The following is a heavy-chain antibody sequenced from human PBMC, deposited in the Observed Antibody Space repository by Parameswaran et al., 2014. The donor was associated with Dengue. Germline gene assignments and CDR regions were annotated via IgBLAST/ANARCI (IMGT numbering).Heavy chain of an antibody. CDR3: ARDRVAMIPGDAFDI. V-gene: IGHV1-2*02. J-gene: IGHJ3*02. D-gene: IGHD3-22*01. Sequence: WVRQAPGQGLEWMGWINPNSGGTNYAQKFQGRVTMTRDTSISTAYMELSRLRSDDTAVYYCARDRVAMIPGDAFDIWGQGTMVTVSS. CDR2: INPNSGGT.